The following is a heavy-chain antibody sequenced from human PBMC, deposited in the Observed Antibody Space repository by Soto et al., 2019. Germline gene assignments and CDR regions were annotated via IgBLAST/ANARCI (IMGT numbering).Heavy chain of an antibody. CDR1: GYYFASYW. V-gene: IGHV5-51*01. CDR3: ARQNTIFGLDY. J-gene: IGHJ4*02. D-gene: IGHD3-3*01. CDR2: IYPGGSDI. Sequence: PXESLNISGQGSGYYFASYWIGWVRQMPGKGLEWMGIIYPGGSDIIYSPSFQGQVIISADRDISTAYLQWSSLKASDTAMYYCARQNTIFGLDYWGQGTLVTVSS.